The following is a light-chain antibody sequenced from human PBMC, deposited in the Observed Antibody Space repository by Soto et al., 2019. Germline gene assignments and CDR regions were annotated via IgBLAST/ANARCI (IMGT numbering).Light chain of an antibody. Sequence: DIQMTQSPSTLSASVEDRVTITCRASQRISSWLAWYQQKPGKAPKVLIYDASSLESGVPSRFSGSGSGTEFTLTISSLQPDDFATYYCQHYNSHSTFGQGTKVDIK. CDR1: QRISSW. CDR2: DAS. CDR3: QHYNSHST. V-gene: IGKV1-5*01. J-gene: IGKJ1*01.